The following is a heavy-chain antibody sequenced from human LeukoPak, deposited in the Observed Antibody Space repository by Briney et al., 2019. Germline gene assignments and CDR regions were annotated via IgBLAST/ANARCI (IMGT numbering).Heavy chain of an antibody. CDR2: INPNSGGT. CDR1: GYTFTGYY. CDR3: ARVWGLYCSSTSCYLNY. Sequence: ASVKVSCKASGYTFTGYYMHWVRQAPGQGLEWMGWINPNSGGTNYAQKFQGRVTMTRDTSISTAYMEMSRLRSDDTAVYYCARVWGLYCSSTSCYLNYWGQGTLVTVSS. J-gene: IGHJ4*02. V-gene: IGHV1-2*02. D-gene: IGHD2-2*01.